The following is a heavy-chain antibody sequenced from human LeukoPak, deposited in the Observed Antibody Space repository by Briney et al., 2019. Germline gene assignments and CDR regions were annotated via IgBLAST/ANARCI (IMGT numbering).Heavy chain of an antibody. J-gene: IGHJ6*03. V-gene: IGHV3-11*04. D-gene: IGHD1/OR15-1a*01. CDR2: ISISGTTI. Sequence: GGSLRLSCTSSGFTFNDYFMRWLRHAPGKGLEWLSYISISGTTIYYADSVKGRFTISRDNAKNTLYLQMNNLRPEDTAVYYCGRCAGTPQYYYYYYYLDVWGKGTTVTVSS. CDR1: GFTFNDYF. CDR3: GRCAGTPQYYYYYYYLDV.